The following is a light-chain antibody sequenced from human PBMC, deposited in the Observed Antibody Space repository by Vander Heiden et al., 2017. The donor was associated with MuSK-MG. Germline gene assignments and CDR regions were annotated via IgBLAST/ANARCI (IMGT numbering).Light chain of an antibody. V-gene: IGKV3-15*01. CDR3: QQYNNWPPYS. CDR1: QSISRS. CDR2: DAS. Sequence: VVTQSPGTLSVSPGERVTLSCRASQSISRSLAWYQQKPGQPPRLLIYDASTRATGIPARFSGSGSGTDFTLTISSLQSEDFAVYYCQQYNNWPPYSFGQGTKLEIK. J-gene: IGKJ2*03.